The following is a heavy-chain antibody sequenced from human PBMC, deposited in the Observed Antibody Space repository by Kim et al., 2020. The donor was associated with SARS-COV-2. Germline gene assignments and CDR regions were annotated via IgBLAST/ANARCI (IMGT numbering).Heavy chain of an antibody. CDR3: ARPRTPYYYDSSGYVF. V-gene: IGHV4-34*01. Sequence: SETLSLTCAVYGGSFSGYYWSWIRQPPGKGLEWIGEINHSGSTNYNPSLKSRVTISVDTSKNQFSLKLSSVTAADTAAYYCARPRTPYYYDSSGYVFWG. J-gene: IGHJ3*01. D-gene: IGHD3-22*01. CDR2: INHSGST. CDR1: GGSFSGYY.